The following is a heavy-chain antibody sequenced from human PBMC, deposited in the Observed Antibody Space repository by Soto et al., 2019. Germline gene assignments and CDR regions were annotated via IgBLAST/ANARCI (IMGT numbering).Heavy chain of an antibody. CDR1: GYTLTELS. V-gene: IGHV1-24*01. D-gene: IGHD1-7*01. CDR3: ARGGGITGTTGLDY. Sequence: VKVSCKVSGYTLTELSMHWGRQAPGKGLEWMGGIDPENGETIYAQKLQGRVTMTTDTSTSTAYMELRSLRSDDTAVYYCARGGGITGTTGLDYWGQGTLVTVSS. CDR2: IDPENGET. J-gene: IGHJ4*02.